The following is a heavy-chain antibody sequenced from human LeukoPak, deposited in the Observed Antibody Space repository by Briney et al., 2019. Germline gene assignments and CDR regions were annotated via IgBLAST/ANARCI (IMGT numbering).Heavy chain of an antibody. CDR3: AKDPQKWESYFDY. D-gene: IGHD1-26*01. Sequence: GGSLRLSCAASGFTFTSYVMSWVRQAPGKGLEWVSTISGSGVSVYYADSVKGRFTISRDNSKNTLYLQMNSLRGEDTAVYYCAKDPQKWESYFDYWGQGTLVTVSS. J-gene: IGHJ4*02. CDR2: ISGSGVSV. CDR1: GFTFTSYV. V-gene: IGHV3-23*01.